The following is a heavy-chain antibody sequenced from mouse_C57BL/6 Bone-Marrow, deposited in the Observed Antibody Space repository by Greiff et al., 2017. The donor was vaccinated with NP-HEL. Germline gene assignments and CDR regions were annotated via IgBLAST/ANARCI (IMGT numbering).Heavy chain of an antibody. V-gene: IGHV8-8*01. CDR2: IWWDDDK. CDR1: GFSLSTFGMG. J-gene: IGHJ3*01. D-gene: IGHD1-1*01. CDR3: ARMRAYYYGSSYKFAY. Sequence: QVTLKECGPGILQPSQTLSLTCSFSGFSLSTFGMGVGWIRQPSGKGLEWLAHIWWDDDKYYNPALKSRLTISKDTSKNQVFLKIANVDTADTATYYCARMRAYYYGSSYKFAYWGQGTLVTVSA.